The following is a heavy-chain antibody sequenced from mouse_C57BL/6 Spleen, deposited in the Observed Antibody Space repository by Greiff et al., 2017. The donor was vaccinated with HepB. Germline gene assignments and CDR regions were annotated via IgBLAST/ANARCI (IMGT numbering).Heavy chain of an antibody. CDR3: ARSEFLITTVVAPDY. CDR1: GYTFTSYW. CDR2: IYPGSGST. D-gene: IGHD1-1*01. V-gene: IGHV1-55*01. J-gene: IGHJ2*01. Sequence: QVQLKQPGAELVKPGASVKMSCKASGYTFTSYWITWVKQRPGQGLEWIGDIYPGSGSTNYNEKFKSKATLTVDTSSSTAYMQLSSLTSEDSAVYYCARSEFLITTVVAPDYWGQGTTLTVSS.